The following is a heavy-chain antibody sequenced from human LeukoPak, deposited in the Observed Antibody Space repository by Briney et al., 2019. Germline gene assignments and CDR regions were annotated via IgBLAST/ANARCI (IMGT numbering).Heavy chain of an antibody. CDR3: ARVILTGYYYDS. J-gene: IGHJ4*02. CDR1: GFTFSTYA. Sequence: PGGSLRLSCAASGFTFSTYALHWVRQAPGKGLEFVSGVNSNGGNTYYANSVKGRFTISRDNSKDTLYLQMGSLRSEDMAVYHCARVILTGYYYDSWGQGTLVTVSS. CDR2: VNSNGGNT. V-gene: IGHV3-64*01. D-gene: IGHD3-9*01.